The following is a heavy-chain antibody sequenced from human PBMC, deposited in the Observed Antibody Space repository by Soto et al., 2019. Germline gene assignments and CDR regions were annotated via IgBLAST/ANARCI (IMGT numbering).Heavy chain of an antibody. CDR1: GFTFSSYS. CDR2: ISSSSSYI. D-gene: IGHD3-22*01. J-gene: IGHJ4*02. Sequence: EVQLVESGGGLVKPGGSLRLSCAASGFTFSSYSMNWVRQAPGKGLEWVSSISSSSSYIYYADSVKGRFTISRDNAKNSLYLQMNSLRAEDTAVYYCATTLGTYYYDSSGHFSNGPRAYWGQGTLVTVSS. V-gene: IGHV3-21*01. CDR3: ATTLGTYYYDSSGHFSNGPRAY.